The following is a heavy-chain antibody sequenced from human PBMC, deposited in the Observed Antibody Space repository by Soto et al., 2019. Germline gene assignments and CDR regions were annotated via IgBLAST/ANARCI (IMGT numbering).Heavy chain of an antibody. J-gene: IGHJ6*02. CDR3: ARMGSVTTFSWSDYYYGMDV. CDR1: GFTFSSYS. Sequence: EVQLVESGGGLVKPGGSLRLSCAASGFTFSSYSMNWVRQAPGKGLEWVSSISSRTNYMYYADSVKGRFTISRDDAKNSLYLQMNSLRAEDTAVYYCARMGSVTTFSWSDYYYGMDVWGQGTTVTVS. V-gene: IGHV3-21*01. D-gene: IGHD4-17*01. CDR2: ISSRTNYM.